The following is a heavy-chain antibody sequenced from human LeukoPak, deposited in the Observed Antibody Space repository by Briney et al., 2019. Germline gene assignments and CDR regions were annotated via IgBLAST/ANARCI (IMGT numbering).Heavy chain of an antibody. D-gene: IGHD6-19*01. CDR1: GYTFNTYG. CDR2: INPNSGGT. J-gene: IGHJ5*02. Sequence: ASVKVSCKASGYTFNTYGISWVRQAPGQGLEWMGWINPNSGGTNYAQKFQGRVTMTRDTSISTAYMELSRLRSDDTAVYYCARDLSGWHNWFDPWGQGTLVTVSS. V-gene: IGHV1-2*02. CDR3: ARDLSGWHNWFDP.